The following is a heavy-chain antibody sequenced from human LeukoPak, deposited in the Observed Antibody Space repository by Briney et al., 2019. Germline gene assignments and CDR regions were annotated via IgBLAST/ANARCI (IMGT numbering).Heavy chain of an antibody. CDR2: IYYSGSP. CDR3: ARDSTVTPGYYYYGMDV. V-gene: IGHV4-59*01. CDR1: GGSISRYY. Sequence: SETLSLTCTVSGGSISRYYWSWLRQPPGKGLEGIGYIYYSGSPYYNPSLKSRVTISVDTSKNQFSLKLSSVTAADTAVYYCARDSTVTPGYYYYGMDVWGQGTTVTVSS. J-gene: IGHJ6*02. D-gene: IGHD4-17*01.